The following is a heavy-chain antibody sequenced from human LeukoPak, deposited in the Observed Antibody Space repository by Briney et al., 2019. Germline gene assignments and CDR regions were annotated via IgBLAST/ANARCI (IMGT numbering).Heavy chain of an antibody. J-gene: IGHJ4*02. D-gene: IGHD1-7*01. Sequence: GESLKISCKGSGYRFTSYWIGWVRQMPGKGLEWMGIIYPGDSNTRYSPSLQGQVTISADKSTSTAYLQRSSLKASDTAMYYCARVRDNWNYGGVYYWGQGTLVTVSS. CDR1: GYRFTSYW. CDR3: ARVRDNWNYGGVYY. CDR2: IYPGDSNT. V-gene: IGHV5-51*01.